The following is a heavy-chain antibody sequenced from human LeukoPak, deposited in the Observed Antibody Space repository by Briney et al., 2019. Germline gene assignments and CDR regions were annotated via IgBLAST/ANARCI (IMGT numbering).Heavy chain of an antibody. CDR1: GYTFSNYG. D-gene: IGHD3-3*01. V-gene: IGHV1-18*01. CDR2: ISTDSGNA. CDR3: ARGKVLRFLEYLDDTPNWFDP. J-gene: IGHJ5*02. Sequence: ALVKVSCKASGYTFSNYGLSWVRQAPGQGLEWMGWISTDSGNANYAQKFQGRLTMTTDTSTTTAYMELGSLRSDDTAVYYCARGKVLRFLEYLDDTPNWFDPWGQGTLVTVSS.